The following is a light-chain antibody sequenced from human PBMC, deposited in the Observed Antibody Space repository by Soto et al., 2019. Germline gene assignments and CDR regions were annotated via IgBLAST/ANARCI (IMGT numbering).Light chain of an antibody. CDR3: MQSLQAPQLT. Sequence: DIVMIQSPLGLPVTPGETASISCRSSQSLLHSNGYNYLDWYLQQPGQSPQLLIFLGSNRASGVPDRFSGSGSGTDFTLKISRVEAGDVGIYYCMQSLQAPQLTFGGGTRVEIK. CDR2: LGS. J-gene: IGKJ4*01. V-gene: IGKV2-28*01. CDR1: QSLLHSNGYNY.